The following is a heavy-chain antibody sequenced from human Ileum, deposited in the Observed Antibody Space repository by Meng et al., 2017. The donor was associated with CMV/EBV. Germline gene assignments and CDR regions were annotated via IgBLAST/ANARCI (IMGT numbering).Heavy chain of an antibody. V-gene: IGHV1-69*05. CDR2: IIPIFGTA. J-gene: IGHJ5*02. Sequence: GTFSSYAISWVRQAPGQGLEWMGGIIPIFGTANYAQKFQGRVTITTDESTSTAYMELSSLRSEDTAVYYCARDPNFWSGFDQNWFDPWGQGTLVTVSS. CDR1: GTFSSYA. D-gene: IGHD3-3*01. CDR3: ARDPNFWSGFDQNWFDP.